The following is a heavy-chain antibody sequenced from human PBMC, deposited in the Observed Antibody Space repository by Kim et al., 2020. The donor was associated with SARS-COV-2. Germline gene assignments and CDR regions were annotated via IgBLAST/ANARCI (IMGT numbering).Heavy chain of an antibody. CDR1: GGSISGSSYY. CDR3: AIFYGVFVRSFFDP. V-gene: IGHV4-39*01. J-gene: IGHJ5*02. Sequence: SETLSLTCTVSGGSISGSSYYWGWVRQPPGKGLEWIGSIVYTGSTYYNPSLKSRVTISVDTSKNQFSLKLSSVTAADTAVYYCAIFYGVFVRSFFDPWG. D-gene: IGHD4-17*01. CDR2: IVYTGST.